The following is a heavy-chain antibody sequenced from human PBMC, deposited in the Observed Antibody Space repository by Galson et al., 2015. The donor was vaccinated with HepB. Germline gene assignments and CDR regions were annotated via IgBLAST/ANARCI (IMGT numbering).Heavy chain of an antibody. CDR1: GYSFTSYW. CDR2: IDPSDSYT. D-gene: IGHD3-22*01. J-gene: IGHJ2*01. V-gene: IGHV5-10-1*01. Sequence: QSGAEVKKPGESLRISCKGSGYSFTSYWISWVRQMPGKGLEWMGRIDPSDSYTNYSPSFQGHVTISADKSISTAYLQWSSLKASDTAMYYCARTPYYYDSSGYYPGGWYFDLWGRGTLVTVSS. CDR3: ARTPYYYDSSGYYPGGWYFDL.